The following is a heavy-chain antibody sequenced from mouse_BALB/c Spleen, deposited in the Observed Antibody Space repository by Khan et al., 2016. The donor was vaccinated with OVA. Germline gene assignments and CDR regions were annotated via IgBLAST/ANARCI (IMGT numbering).Heavy chain of an antibody. CDR2: IWSAGST. CDR3: ARRGYDYGRGALFAY. J-gene: IGHJ3*01. CDR1: GFSLDKYS. V-gene: IGHV2-2*02. D-gene: IGHD2-4*01. Sequence: QVQLKQSGPGLVQPSQSLSITCTVSGFSLDKYSVHWIRQSLGKGLEWLGVIWSAGSTDYNAAFISRLTITKDNSRSQVFFKVNSLQPNDTAIYYCARRGYDYGRGALFAYWGQGTLVTVSA.